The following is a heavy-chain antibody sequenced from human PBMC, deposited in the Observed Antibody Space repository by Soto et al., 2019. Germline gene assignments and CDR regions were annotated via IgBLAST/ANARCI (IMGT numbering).Heavy chain of an antibody. CDR1: GGTFSSYT. D-gene: IGHD5-12*01. CDR3: AREMATITEGDAFDI. CDR2: IIPILGIA. J-gene: IGHJ3*02. Sequence: QVQLVQSGAEVKKPGSSVKVSCKASGGTFSSYTISWVRQAPGQGLEWMGRIIPILGIANYAQKFQGRVTITADKSTSTAYMELSSLRSEDTAVYYCAREMATITEGDAFDIWGQGTMVTVSS. V-gene: IGHV1-69*08.